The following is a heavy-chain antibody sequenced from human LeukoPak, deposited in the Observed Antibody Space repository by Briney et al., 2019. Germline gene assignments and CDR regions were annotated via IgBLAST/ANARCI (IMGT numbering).Heavy chain of an antibody. CDR3: ARSLGYDSSGTTTPLNY. J-gene: IGHJ4*02. CDR1: GGTFSSYA. D-gene: IGHD3-22*01. CDR2: IIPIFGTA. Sequence: ASVKVSCKASGGTFSSYAISWVRQAPGQGLEWMGGIIPIFGTANYAQKFQGRVTITADESTSTAYMELSSLRSEDTAVYYCARSLGYDSSGTTTPLNYWGQGTLVTVSS. V-gene: IGHV1-69*13.